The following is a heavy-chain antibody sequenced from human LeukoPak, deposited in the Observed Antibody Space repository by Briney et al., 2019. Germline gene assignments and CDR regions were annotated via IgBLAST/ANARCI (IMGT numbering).Heavy chain of an antibody. V-gene: IGHV3-21*01. CDR3: ARGGSDILTQHDY. Sequence: KAGGSLRLSCAASGFTFSSYSVNWVRQAPGKGLEWVSSISGSSRYIYYADSVKGRFTISRDNAKNSLYLQMNSLRAEDTAVYYCARGGSDILTQHDYWGQGTLVTVSS. D-gene: IGHD3-9*01. CDR2: ISGSSRYI. CDR1: GFTFSSYS. J-gene: IGHJ4*02.